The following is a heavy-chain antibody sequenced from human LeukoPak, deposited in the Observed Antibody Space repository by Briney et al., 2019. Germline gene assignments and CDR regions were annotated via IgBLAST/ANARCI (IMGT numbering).Heavy chain of an antibody. D-gene: IGHD3-3*01. CDR2: ISAYNGNT. CDR1: GYTFSIYG. CDR3: ARVCDQYYDFWSGFPAGYYYYYMDV. V-gene: IGHV1-18*01. Sequence: GASVKVSCKAPGYTFSIYGFSWVRQAPGQGLEWMGWISAYNGNTNYAQKLQGRVTMTTDTSTSTAYMELRSLRSDDTAVYYCARVCDQYYDFWSGFPAGYYYYYMDVWGKGTTVTVSS. J-gene: IGHJ6*03.